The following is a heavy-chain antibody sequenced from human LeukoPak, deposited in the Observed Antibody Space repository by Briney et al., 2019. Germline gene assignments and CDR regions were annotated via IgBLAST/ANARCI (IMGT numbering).Heavy chain of an antibody. J-gene: IGHJ2*01. CDR2: MNPNSGNT. CDR3: ARGRGQWLARGTNWYFDL. Sequence: GASVKVSCKASGYTFTGYDINWVRQATGQGLEWMGWMNPNSGNTGYAQKFQGRVTMTRNTSISTAYMELSSLRSEDTAVYYCARGRGQWLARGTNWYFDLWGRGTLVTVSS. D-gene: IGHD6-19*01. V-gene: IGHV1-8*01. CDR1: GYTFTGYD.